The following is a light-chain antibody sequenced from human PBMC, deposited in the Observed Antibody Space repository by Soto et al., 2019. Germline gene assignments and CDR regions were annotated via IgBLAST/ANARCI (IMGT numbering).Light chain of an antibody. Sequence: DIQMTQSPSTLSASVGDRVTITCRASQTISFSLAWYQQKPGKAPKLLIYDASTLQSGVPSRFSGSESGTEFILTISVLQPDDFATDYCQQYHGYSLTFGQGTKVEI. J-gene: IGKJ1*01. CDR3: QQYHGYSLT. V-gene: IGKV1-5*01. CDR1: QTISFS. CDR2: DAS.